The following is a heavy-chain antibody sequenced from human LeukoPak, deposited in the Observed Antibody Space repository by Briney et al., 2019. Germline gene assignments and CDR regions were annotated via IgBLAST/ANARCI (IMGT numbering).Heavy chain of an antibody. D-gene: IGHD3-3*01. CDR3: ARAPLIYDFWSGYTQNPPDAFDI. J-gene: IGHJ3*02. V-gene: IGHV4-59*01. Sequence: SETLSLTCTVSGGSISSSYWSWIRQPPGKGLEWIGYIYYSGGTNYNPSLKSRVTISVDTSKNQFSLKLSSVTAADTAVYYCARAPLIYDFWSGYTQNPPDAFDIWGQGTMVTVSS. CDR2: IYYSGGT. CDR1: GGSISSSY.